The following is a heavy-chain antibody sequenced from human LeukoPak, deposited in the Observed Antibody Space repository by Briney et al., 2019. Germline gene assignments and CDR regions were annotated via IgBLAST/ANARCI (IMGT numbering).Heavy chain of an antibody. V-gene: IGHV3-33*01. CDR2: IWYDGSNK. CDR3: ARVSTSSDY. CDR1: GFTFSSYG. J-gene: IGHJ4*02. D-gene: IGHD3-10*01. Sequence: GGSLRLSCAASGFTFSSYGMHWVRQAPXKXLEWVAVIWYDGSNKYYADSVKGRFTISRDNSKNTLYLQMSSLRAEDTAVYYCARVSTSSDYWGQGTLVTVSS.